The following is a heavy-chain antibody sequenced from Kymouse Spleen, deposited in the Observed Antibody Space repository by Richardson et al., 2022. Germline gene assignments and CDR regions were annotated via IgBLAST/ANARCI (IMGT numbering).Heavy chain of an antibody. J-gene: IGHJ6*02. Sequence: QVTLRESGPALVKPTQTLTLTCTFSGFSLSTSGMCVRWVRQPPGKALEWLALIDWDDDKYYSTSLKTRLTISKDTSKNQVVLTMTNMDPVDTATYYCARPRIL**YQLLCRLWFGELSLLLRYGRLGPRDHGHRLL. D-gene: IGHD2-2*02. CDR1: GFSLSTSGMC. CDR3: ARPRIL**YQLLCRLWFGELSLLLRYGR. CDR2: IDWDDDK. V-gene: IGHV2-70*d01.